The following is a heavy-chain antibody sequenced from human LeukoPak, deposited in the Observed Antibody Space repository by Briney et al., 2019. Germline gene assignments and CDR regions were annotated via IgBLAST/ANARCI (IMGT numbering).Heavy chain of an antibody. CDR2: IYYSGST. CDR3: AREHGSGWFFDP. V-gene: IGHV4-59*12. J-gene: IGHJ5*02. CDR1: GGSISSYY. Sequence: SETLSLTCTVSGGSISSYYWSWIRQPPGKGLEWIGYIYYSGSTNYNPSLESRVTISVDTSKNQFSLKLSSVTAADTAVYYCAREHGSGWFFDPWGQGTLVTVSS. D-gene: IGHD6-19*01.